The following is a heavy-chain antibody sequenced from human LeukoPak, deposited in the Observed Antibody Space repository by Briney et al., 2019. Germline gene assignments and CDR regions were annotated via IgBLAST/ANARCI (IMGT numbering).Heavy chain of an antibody. Sequence: GGSLRLSCAASGFSFSNYGMSWVRQAPGKGLEWVSSISTSGSSTYYVDSVKGRFTISRDNSKNTLYLHVNSLRPEDTAVYYCAKGSGYEPQYYYYYMDVWGKGTTVTISS. J-gene: IGHJ6*03. CDR1: GFSFSNYG. V-gene: IGHV3-23*01. D-gene: IGHD5-12*01. CDR3: AKGSGYEPQYYYYYMDV. CDR2: ISTSGSST.